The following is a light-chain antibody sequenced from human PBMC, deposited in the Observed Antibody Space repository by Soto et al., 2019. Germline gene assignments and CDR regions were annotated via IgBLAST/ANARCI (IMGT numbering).Light chain of an antibody. CDR3: CSYAGSPSV. CDR2: DVS. J-gene: IGLJ1*01. V-gene: IGLV2-11*01. Sequence: QSALTQPRSVSGSPGQSVTISCTGTSSDVGGYNYVSWYQQHRGKAPQVLIYDVSKRPSGVPDRFSGSKSGNTASLTISGLQAEDEADDYGCSYAGSPSVFGTVTKLTVL. CDR1: SSDVGGYNY.